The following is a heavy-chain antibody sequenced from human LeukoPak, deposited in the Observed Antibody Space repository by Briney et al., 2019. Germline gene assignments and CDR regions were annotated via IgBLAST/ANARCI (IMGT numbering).Heavy chain of an antibody. CDR2: ISSSSSTT. Sequence: GGSLRLSCAASGFTFRSYSMNWGRQAPGEGVEGVSYISSSSSTTYYADSMKGRFTISRDNAKNSLYLQMNSLRAEDTAVYYCARDRIEQQRTLGRSTNYYQYYYMDVWGKGTTVTVSS. CDR3: ARDRIEQQRTLGRSTNYYQYYYMDV. D-gene: IGHD6-13*01. J-gene: IGHJ6*03. CDR1: GFTFRSYS. V-gene: IGHV3-48*01.